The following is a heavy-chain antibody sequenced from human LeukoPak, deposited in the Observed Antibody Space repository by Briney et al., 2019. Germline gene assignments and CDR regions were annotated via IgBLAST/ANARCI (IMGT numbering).Heavy chain of an antibody. CDR2: INHSGST. J-gene: IGHJ4*02. D-gene: IGHD3-16*01. Sequence: SETLSLTCAVYGGSFSGYYWSWIRQPPGKGLEWIGEINHSGSTNYNPSLKSRVTISVDTSKNQFSLKLSSVTAADTAVYYCARGLDVTYYFDYWGQGTLVTVSS. V-gene: IGHV4-34*01. CDR3: ARGLDVTYYFDY. CDR1: GGSFSGYY.